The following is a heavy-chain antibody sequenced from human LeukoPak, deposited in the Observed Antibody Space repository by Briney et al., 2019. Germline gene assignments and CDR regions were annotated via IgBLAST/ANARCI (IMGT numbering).Heavy chain of an antibody. Sequence: PGGSLRLSCAASGFTFSRYWMSWVRQAPGKGLEWVAHIKQDGSEKYYVDSVKGRFTISRDNAKNSLYLQMNSLRAEDTAVYYCARDFPYDSSGYFDYWGQGTLVTVSS. CDR1: GFTFSRYW. CDR3: ARDFPYDSSGYFDY. J-gene: IGHJ4*02. CDR2: IKQDGSEK. V-gene: IGHV3-7*01. D-gene: IGHD3-22*01.